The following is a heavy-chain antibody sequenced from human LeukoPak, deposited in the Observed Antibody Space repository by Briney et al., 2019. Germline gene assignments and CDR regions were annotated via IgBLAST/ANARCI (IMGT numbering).Heavy chain of an antibody. J-gene: IGHJ3*02. V-gene: IGHV3-23*01. CDR2: ISGSGGTT. CDR1: GFTFSTYA. CDR3: AKSRSAYPRVDGFDM. D-gene: IGHD3-3*01. Sequence: GGSLRLSCAASGFTFSTYAMSWVRQAPGKGLGWVSAISGSGGTTYNADSVKGRFTISRDNSKSTLYLQMNSLRAEDTALYYCAKSRSAYPRVDGFDMWGQGTMVTVSS.